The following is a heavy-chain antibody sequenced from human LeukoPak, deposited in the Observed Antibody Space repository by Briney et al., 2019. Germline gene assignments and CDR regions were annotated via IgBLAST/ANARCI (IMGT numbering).Heavy chain of an antibody. D-gene: IGHD5-24*01. CDR3: ARDASLQTGAFDV. CDR1: GGSISRSDW. CDR2: IFHSGST. Sequence: SGTLSLTCAVSGGSISRSDWWSWVRQSPGKGLEWIGEIFHSGSTKYNPSLKSRVTISVDKSKNQFSLNLASVTAADTAMYYCARDASLQTGAFDVWGQGTMVTVSS. J-gene: IGHJ3*01. V-gene: IGHV4-4*02.